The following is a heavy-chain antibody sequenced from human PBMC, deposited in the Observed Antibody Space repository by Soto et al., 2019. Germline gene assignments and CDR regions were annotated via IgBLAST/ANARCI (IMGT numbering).Heavy chain of an antibody. CDR1: GGSISSGGYY. Sequence: SETLYLTCTVSGGSISSGGYYWSWIRQHPGKGLEWIGYIYYSGSTYYNPSLKSRVTISVDTSKNQFSLKLSSVTAADTAVYYCARSSSLGYFDWLFYWGQGTLVTVSS. CDR2: IYYSGST. J-gene: IGHJ4*02. CDR3: ARSSSLGYFDWLFY. D-gene: IGHD3-9*01. V-gene: IGHV4-31*03.